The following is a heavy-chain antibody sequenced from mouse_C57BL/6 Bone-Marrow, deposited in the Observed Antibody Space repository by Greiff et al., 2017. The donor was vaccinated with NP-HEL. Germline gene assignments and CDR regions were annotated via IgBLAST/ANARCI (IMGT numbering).Heavy chain of an antibody. V-gene: IGHV1-4*01. CDR3: AELGREDY. Sequence: VKLQQSGAELARPGASVKMSCKASGYTFTSYTMHWVKQRPGQGLEWIGYINPSSGYTKYNQNFKDKATLTADKSSSTAYMQLSSLTSEDSAVYYCAELGREDYWGQGTTLPVSS. J-gene: IGHJ2*01. CDR1: GYTFTSYT. CDR2: INPSSGYT. D-gene: IGHD4-1*01.